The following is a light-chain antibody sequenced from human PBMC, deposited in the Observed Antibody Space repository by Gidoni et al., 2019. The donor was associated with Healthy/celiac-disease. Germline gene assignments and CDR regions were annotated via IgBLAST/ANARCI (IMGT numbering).Light chain of an antibody. V-gene: IGKV3-20*01. CDR1: QSVSSSY. CDR2: VAS. CDR3: QQYGSSPQT. J-gene: IGKJ1*01. Sequence: EIVLTQSPGTLSLSPGERATLSCRASQSVSSSYLAWYQQKPGQAPRLLIYVASSRATGIPDRFSCSGSGTDFTLTISRLEPEDFAVYYCQQYGSSPQTFGQGTKVEIK.